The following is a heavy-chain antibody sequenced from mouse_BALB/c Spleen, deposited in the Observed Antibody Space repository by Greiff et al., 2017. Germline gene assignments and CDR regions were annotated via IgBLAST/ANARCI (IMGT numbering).Heavy chain of an antibody. CDR2: ISNGGGST. CDR3: ARHYYGHYYAMDY. J-gene: IGHJ4*01. D-gene: IGHD1-2*01. CDR1: GFTFSSYT. Sequence: EVQLVESGGGLVQPGGSLKLSCAASGFTFSSYTMSWVRQTPEKRLEWVAYISNGGGSTYYPDTVKGRFTISRDNAKNTLYLQMSSLKSEDTAMYYCARHYYGHYYAMDYWGQGTSVTVSS. V-gene: IGHV5-12-2*01.